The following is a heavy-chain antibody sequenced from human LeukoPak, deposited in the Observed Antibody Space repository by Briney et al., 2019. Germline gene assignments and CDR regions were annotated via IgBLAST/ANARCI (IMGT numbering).Heavy chain of an antibody. Sequence: ASVKVSCTASGYTFTGYYMQWVRQAPGQGLEWMGWINPNSGGTNYAQKFQGRVTMTRDTSISTAYMELSRLRSDDTAVYYCARGFWSGYYIHWTFFDYWGQGTLVTVSS. CDR1: GYTFTGYY. CDR3: ARGFWSGYYIHWTFFDY. D-gene: IGHD3-3*01. J-gene: IGHJ4*02. CDR2: INPNSGGT. V-gene: IGHV1-2*02.